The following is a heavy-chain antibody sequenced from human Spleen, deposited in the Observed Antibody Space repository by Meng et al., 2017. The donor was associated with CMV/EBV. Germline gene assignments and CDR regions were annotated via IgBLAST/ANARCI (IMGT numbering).Heavy chain of an antibody. CDR3: ARGYCSGGSCYFLYYYYAMDV. Sequence: GGSLRLSCAASGFTFSSYAMHWVRQAPGKGLEWVAVISYDGSNKYYADSVKGRFTISRDNSKNTLYLQMNSLRAEDTGVYYCARGYCSGGSCYFLYYYYAMDVWGQGTTVTVSS. V-gene: IGHV3-30*14. D-gene: IGHD2-15*01. J-gene: IGHJ6*02. CDR1: GFTFSSYA. CDR2: ISYDGSNK.